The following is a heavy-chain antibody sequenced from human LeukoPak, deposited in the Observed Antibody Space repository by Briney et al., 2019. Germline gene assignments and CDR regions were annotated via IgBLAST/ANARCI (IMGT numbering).Heavy chain of an antibody. D-gene: IGHD6-6*01. J-gene: IGHJ4*02. V-gene: IGHV1-2*02. CDR2: INPNSGGT. CDR3: ARDTGYSSSSDY. CDR1: GYTFTGYY. Sequence: ASVKVSCKASGYTFTGYYMHWVRQAPGQGLEWMGWINPNSGGTNYAQKFQGRVTMTRDTSISTAYMELSRLRSDDTAVYYCARDTGYSSSSDYCGQGTLVTVSS.